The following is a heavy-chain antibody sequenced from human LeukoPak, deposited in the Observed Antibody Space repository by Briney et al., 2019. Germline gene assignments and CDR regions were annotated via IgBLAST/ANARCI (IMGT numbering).Heavy chain of an antibody. CDR2: IIPIFGTA. CDR3: ARGRTYYDSSGYYPKEWYYYYMDV. D-gene: IGHD3-22*01. J-gene: IGHJ6*03. CDR1: GGTFSSYA. Sequence: ASVKVSCKASGGTFSSYAISWVRQAPGQGLEWMGGIIPIFGTANYAQKFQGRVTITTDESTSTAYMELSSLRSEDTAVYYCARGRTYYDSSGYYPKEWYYYYMDVWGKGTTVTVSS. V-gene: IGHV1-69*05.